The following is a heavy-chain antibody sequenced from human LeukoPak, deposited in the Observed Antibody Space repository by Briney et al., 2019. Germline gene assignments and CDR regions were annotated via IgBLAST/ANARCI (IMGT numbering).Heavy chain of an antibody. J-gene: IGHJ4*02. CDR1: GYTFTGFY. V-gene: IGHV1-2*02. Sequence: ASVKVSCKASGYTFTGFYIHWVRQAPGQGLEWMGWINANSGDTNYAQKFQGRVTMTRDTSISTAYMELSRLRSDDTAVYYCARDLWGSGHDYWGQGTLVTVSS. CDR2: INANSGDT. CDR3: ARDLWGSGHDY. D-gene: IGHD3-16*01.